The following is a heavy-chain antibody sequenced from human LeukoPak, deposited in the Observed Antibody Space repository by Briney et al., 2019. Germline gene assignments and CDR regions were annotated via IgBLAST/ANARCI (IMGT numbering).Heavy chain of an antibody. V-gene: IGHV4-59*08. J-gene: IGHJ5*02. Sequence: SETLSLTCTVSGAPLNNYYWNWVRQPPGKELEWIGNVDYSGSTRYNPSLKSRATMSLDSSKNQFSLRPTSVTAADMAVYYCAMQVGIYGDYNNWFDPWGQGARVTVSS. CDR2: VDYSGST. CDR1: GAPLNNYY. CDR3: AMQVGIYGDYNNWFDP. D-gene: IGHD4-17*01.